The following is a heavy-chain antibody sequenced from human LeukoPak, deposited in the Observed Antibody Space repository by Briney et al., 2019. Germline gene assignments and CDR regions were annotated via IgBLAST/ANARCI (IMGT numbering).Heavy chain of an antibody. V-gene: IGHV4-59*01. CDR1: GGSMNSYY. J-gene: IGHJ4*02. Sequence: SEPLSLPCSVPGGSMNSYYWSWIRQPPGKGLQWIGYIYFSGRTTYNPCFKRRVTISVDTSKNQFSLKLSSVTAADTAVYYCARVSSPKYYASSGYYPLDYWGQGTLVTVSS. CDR3: ARVSSPKYYASSGYYPLDY. CDR2: IYFSGRT. D-gene: IGHD3-22*01.